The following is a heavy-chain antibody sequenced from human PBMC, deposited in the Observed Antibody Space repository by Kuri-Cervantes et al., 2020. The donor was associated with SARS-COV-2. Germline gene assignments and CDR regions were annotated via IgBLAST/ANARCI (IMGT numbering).Heavy chain of an antibody. D-gene: IGHD2-15*01. CDR3: ARGYCPCPNCVDFAY. Sequence: GESLKISCEASGFIFSSCWMAWVRQAPGKGLEWVANIKEDGRVKQYLDSVKGRFAISRGNAKNSLHLQMNNVRVEDTAVYYCARGYCPCPNCVDFAYWGQGALVTVSS. CDR2: IKEDGRVK. J-gene: IGHJ4*02. V-gene: IGHV3-7*04. CDR1: GFIFSSCW.